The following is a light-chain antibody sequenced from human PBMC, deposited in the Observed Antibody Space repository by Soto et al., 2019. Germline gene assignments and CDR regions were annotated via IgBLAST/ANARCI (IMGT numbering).Light chain of an antibody. Sequence: QSALTQPASVSGSPGQSITISSTGTSSDVGVYNHVSWYQQHPGKAPKLMIYDVTNRPSGVSNRFSGSKSGNTASLTISGLQAEDEADYYCSSYTTSDSWVFGGGTKLTVL. CDR2: DVT. CDR3: SSYTTSDSWV. CDR1: SSDVGVYNH. V-gene: IGLV2-14*03. J-gene: IGLJ3*02.